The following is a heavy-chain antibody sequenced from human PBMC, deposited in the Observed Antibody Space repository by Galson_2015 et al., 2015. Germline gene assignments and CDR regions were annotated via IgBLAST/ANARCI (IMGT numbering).Heavy chain of an antibody. D-gene: IGHD4-17*01. Sequence: LSLTCTVSGGSISSYFWTWIRQPPGKGLEWIGNMYYTGTTNYNPSLKSRVSISIDTSKTQFSLKLTSVTAADTAVYYCARDSTVTPRIFDSWGRGTLVTVAS. V-gene: IGHV4-59*01. CDR2: MYYTGTT. CDR3: ARDSTVTPRIFDS. J-gene: IGHJ4*02. CDR1: GGSISSYF.